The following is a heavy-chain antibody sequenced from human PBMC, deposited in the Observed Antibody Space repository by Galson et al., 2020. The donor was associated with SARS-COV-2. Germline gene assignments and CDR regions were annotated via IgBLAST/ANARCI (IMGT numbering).Heavy chain of an antibody. D-gene: IGHD4-17*01. V-gene: IGHV3-33*01. CDR2: IWYDGSNK. CDR1: GFTFSSYG. CDR3: ARGHGDSSDAVDI. Sequence: HSGGSLRLSCEASGFTFSSYGMHWVGQAPGKGLEWVAVIWYDGSNKYYADSVKGRFTISRDNSKNTLYLKMNSLIAEDTAVYYCARGHGDSSDAVDIWGQGTMVTVSS. J-gene: IGHJ3*02.